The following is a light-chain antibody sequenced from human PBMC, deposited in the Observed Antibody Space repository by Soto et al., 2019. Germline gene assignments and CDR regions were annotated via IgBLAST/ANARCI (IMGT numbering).Light chain of an antibody. CDR2: LAS. CDR3: LHLNGYPPV. CDR1: QHITND. Sequence: DIQMTQSPSSLSASVGDTVTITCRASQHITNDCAWYQQKAGRAPKCLILLASRLQTGVPSRFSGSGSGTEFTLTLSSPPPEDFATYYCLHLNGYPPVFGQGTKVEIK. J-gene: IGKJ2*01. V-gene: IGKV1-17*01.